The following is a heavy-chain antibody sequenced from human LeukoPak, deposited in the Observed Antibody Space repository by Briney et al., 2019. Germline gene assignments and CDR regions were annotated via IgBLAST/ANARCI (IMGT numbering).Heavy chain of an antibody. CDR3: ATGDYYDSSGYYY. J-gene: IGHJ4*02. CDR1: GDSISSYY. D-gene: IGHD3-22*01. V-gene: IGHV4-4*07. Sequence: PSETLSLTCTVSGDSISSYYWSWLRQPAGGGVEWFGRIYNSGSTNYNPSLKSRVTMSVDTSKNHFSLKLSSVTAADTAVYYCATGDYYDSSGYYYWGQGTLVTVSS. CDR2: IYNSGST.